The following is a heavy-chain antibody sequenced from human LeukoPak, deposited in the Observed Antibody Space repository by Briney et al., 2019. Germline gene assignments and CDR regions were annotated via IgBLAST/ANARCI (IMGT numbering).Heavy chain of an antibody. J-gene: IGHJ4*02. CDR1: GFTFSSYW. CDR2: IKQDGSEK. D-gene: IGHD2-2*01. CDR3: ARHCSGTSCYPKDY. Sequence: PGGSLRLSCAASGFTFSSYWMSWVRQAPGKGLEWVANIKQDGSEKYYVDSVKGRFTISRDNAKNSLYLQMNSLRAEDTAVYYCARHCSGTSCYPKDYWGQGTLVTVSS. V-gene: IGHV3-7*01.